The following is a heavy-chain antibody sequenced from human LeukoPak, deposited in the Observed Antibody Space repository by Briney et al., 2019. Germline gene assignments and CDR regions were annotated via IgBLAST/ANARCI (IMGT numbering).Heavy chain of an antibody. CDR2: IDSGGSV. CDR1: GFAVSSNY. V-gene: IGHV3-53*01. Sequence: GGSLRLSCAASGFAVSSNYMSWVRQAPGKGLEWVSVIDSGGSVYYADSVKGRFTISRDNSKNTLFPQMNSLRAEDTAVYYCARDGSERAVAVWGQGTLVTVSS. CDR3: ARDGSERAVAV. J-gene: IGHJ4*02. D-gene: IGHD6-19*01.